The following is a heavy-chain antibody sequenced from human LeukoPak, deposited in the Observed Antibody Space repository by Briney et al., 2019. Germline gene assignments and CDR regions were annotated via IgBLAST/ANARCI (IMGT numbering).Heavy chain of an antibody. CDR3: VKDRKPDGRYNFDH. D-gene: IGHD5-24*01. CDR2: ISGSGGST. V-gene: IGHV3-23*01. J-gene: IGHJ4*02. Sequence: GGSLRLSCAASGFTFSSYAMSWVRQAPGKGLEWVSAISGSGGSTYYADSVKGRFTISRDNSENTLYLQMNSLRAEDTAMYYCVKDRKPDGRYNFDHWGQGTLVTVSS. CDR1: GFTFSSYA.